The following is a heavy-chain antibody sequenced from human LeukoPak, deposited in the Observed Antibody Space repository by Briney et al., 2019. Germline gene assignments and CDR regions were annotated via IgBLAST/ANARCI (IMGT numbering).Heavy chain of an antibody. CDR3: ARGGPYGSGSYYKGGHWFDP. V-gene: IGHV1-69*06. CDR1: GGTFSSYA. Sequence: ASVKVSCKASGGTFSSYAISWVRQAPGQGLEWMGGIIPIFGTANYAQKFQGRVTITADKSTSTAYMELSSLRSEDTAVYYCARGGPYGSGSYYKGGHWFDPWGQGTLVTVSS. D-gene: IGHD3-10*01. CDR2: IIPIFGTA. J-gene: IGHJ5*02.